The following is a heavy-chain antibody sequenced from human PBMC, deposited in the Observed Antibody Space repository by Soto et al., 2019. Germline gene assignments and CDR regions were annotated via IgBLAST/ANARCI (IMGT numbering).Heavy chain of an antibody. J-gene: IGHJ6*03. V-gene: IGHV3-53*04. CDR2: IYSGGST. Sequence: GGSLRLSCAASGFTVSSNYMSWVRQAPGKGLEWVSVIYSGGSTYYADSVKGRFTISRHNSKNTLYLQMNSLRAEDTAVYYCAREGCSSTSCQDFENYYYYMDVWGKGTTVTVSS. CDR3: AREGCSSTSCQDFENYYYYMDV. CDR1: GFTVSSNY. D-gene: IGHD2-2*01.